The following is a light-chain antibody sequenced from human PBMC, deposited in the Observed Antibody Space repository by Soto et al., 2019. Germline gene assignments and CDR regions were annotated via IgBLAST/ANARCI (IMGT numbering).Light chain of an antibody. CDR2: GNS. CDR3: QSYDSSLRGV. V-gene: IGLV1-40*01. CDR1: SSNIGAGYD. Sequence: QFVLTQPPSVSGAPGQRVTISCTGSSSNIGAGYDVHWYQQLPGTAPKLLIYGNSNRPSGVPDRSSGSKSGTSASLAITGLQAEDEADYYCQSYDSSLRGVFGTGTKLTVL. J-gene: IGLJ1*01.